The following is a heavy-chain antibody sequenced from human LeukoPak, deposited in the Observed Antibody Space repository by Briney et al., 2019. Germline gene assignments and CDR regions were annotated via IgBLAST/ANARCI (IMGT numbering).Heavy chain of an antibody. CDR3: ARGRYYGSSGYYYGPFDY. J-gene: IGHJ4*02. CDR2: INHSGST. CDR1: GGSFSGYY. Sequence: SETLSLTCAVYGGSFSGYYWSWIRQPPGKGLEWIGEINHSGSTNYNPSLKSRVTISVDTSKNQFSLKLSSVTAADTAVYYCARGRYYGSSGYYYGPFDYWGQGTLVTVSS. D-gene: IGHD3-22*01. V-gene: IGHV4-34*01.